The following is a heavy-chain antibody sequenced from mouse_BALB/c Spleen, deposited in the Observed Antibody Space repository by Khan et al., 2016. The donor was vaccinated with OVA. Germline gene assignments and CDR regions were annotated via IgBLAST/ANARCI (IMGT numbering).Heavy chain of an antibody. CDR3: ARKDYYDYDPFPY. CDR1: GYSITSEFA. CDR2: ISYSGNT. J-gene: IGHJ3*01. Sequence: DVQLQESGPGLVKPSQSLSLTCTVTGYSITSEFAWNWIRQFPGNKLEWMGYISYSGNTRYNPSLKSLISITRATSRNQFFLQLNSVTTEDTATYYCARKDYYDYDPFPYGGQGTLVTVSA. V-gene: IGHV3-2*02. D-gene: IGHD2-4*01.